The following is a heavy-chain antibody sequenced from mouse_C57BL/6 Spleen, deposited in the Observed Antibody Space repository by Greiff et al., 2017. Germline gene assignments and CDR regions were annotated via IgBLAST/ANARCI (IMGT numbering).Heavy chain of an antibody. J-gene: IGHJ1*03. CDR2: ISSGRSTN. CDR1: GFTFSDYG. V-gene: IGHV5-17*01. Sequence: EVKLMESGGGLVKPGGSLKLSCAASGFTFSDYGMHWVRQAPEKGLEWVAYISSGRSTNYYADTVKGRFTISRDNATNTLFLQMTSLRSEDTAMYYCARKEDGGDFDVWGTGTTVTVST. CDR3: ARKEDGGDFDV. D-gene: IGHD2-3*01.